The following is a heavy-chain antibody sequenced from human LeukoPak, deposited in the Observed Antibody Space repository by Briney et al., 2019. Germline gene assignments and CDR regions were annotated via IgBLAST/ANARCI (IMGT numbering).Heavy chain of an antibody. Sequence: SETLSLTCTVSGGSISSYYWSWIRQPPGKGLEWIGRIYTSGSTNYNPSLKSRVTMSVDTSKNQFSLKLRSVTAADTAVYYCARVTGYMIEDYFDYWGQGTLVTVSS. J-gene: IGHJ4*02. CDR1: GGSISSYY. D-gene: IGHD3-22*01. V-gene: IGHV4-4*07. CDR2: IYTSGST. CDR3: ARVTGYMIEDYFDY.